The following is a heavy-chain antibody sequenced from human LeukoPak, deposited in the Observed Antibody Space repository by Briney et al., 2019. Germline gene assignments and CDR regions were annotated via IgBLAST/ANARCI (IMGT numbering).Heavy chain of an antibody. CDR1: GYTFTSYY. J-gene: IGHJ3*02. V-gene: IGHV1-46*01. CDR2: INPSGGST. Sequence: ASVTVSCKASGYTFTSYYMHWVRQAPGQGLEWIGIINPSGGSTSYAQKFQGRVTMTRDTSTSAVYMELSSLRSEDTAVYYCATALFRSSLSHLAFDIWGQGTMVTVSS. CDR3: ATALFRSSLSHLAFDI. D-gene: IGHD6-6*01.